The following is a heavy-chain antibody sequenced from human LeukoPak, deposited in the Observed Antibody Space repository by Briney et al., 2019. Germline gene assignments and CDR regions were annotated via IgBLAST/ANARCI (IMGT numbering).Heavy chain of an antibody. D-gene: IGHD6-13*01. Sequence: ASVKVSCKASGYTFTGYYMHWVRQAPGQGLEWMGWINPNSGGTNYAQKFQGWVTMTRDTSISTAYMELSRLRSDDTAVYYCARAPAAAGTEGAYDYWGQGTLVTVSS. CDR2: INPNSGGT. J-gene: IGHJ4*02. V-gene: IGHV1-2*04. CDR3: ARAPAAAGTEGAYDY. CDR1: GYTFTGYY.